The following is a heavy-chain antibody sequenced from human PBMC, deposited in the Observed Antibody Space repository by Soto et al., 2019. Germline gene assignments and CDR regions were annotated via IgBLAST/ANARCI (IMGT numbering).Heavy chain of an antibody. V-gene: IGHV3-7*03. D-gene: IGHD3-22*01. CDR3: ARESVIVVVIPFDY. CDR2: IKQDGSEK. Sequence: GGSLRLSCAASGFTFSSYWMSWVRQAPGKGLEWVANIKQDGSEKYYVDSVKGRFTISRDNAKNSLYLQMNSLRAEDTAVYYCARESVIVVVIPFDYWGQGTLVTVSS. CDR1: GFTFSSYW. J-gene: IGHJ4*02.